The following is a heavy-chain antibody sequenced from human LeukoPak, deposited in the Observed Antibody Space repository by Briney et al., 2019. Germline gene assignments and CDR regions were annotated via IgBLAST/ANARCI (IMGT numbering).Heavy chain of an antibody. CDR3: ARKVSSSWYNWFDP. Sequence: ASVKVSCKASGGTFSSYAISWVRQAPGQGLEWMGGIIPIFGTANYAQKFQGRVAITTDESTSTAYMELSSLRSEDTAVYYCARKVSSSWYNWFDPWGQGTLVTVSS. V-gene: IGHV1-69*05. D-gene: IGHD6-13*01. CDR2: IIPIFGTA. CDR1: GGTFSSYA. J-gene: IGHJ5*02.